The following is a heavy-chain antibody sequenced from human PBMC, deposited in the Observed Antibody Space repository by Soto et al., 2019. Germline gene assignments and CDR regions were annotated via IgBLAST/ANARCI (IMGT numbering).Heavy chain of an antibody. Sequence: SETLSPTCTVSGGSISSSSYYWGWIRQPPGKGLEWIGSIYYSGSTYYNPSLKSRVTISVDTSKNQFSLKLSSVTAADTAVYYCARLPYDFWSGYYLGYFDYWGQGTLVTVSS. CDR3: ARLPYDFWSGYYLGYFDY. CDR2: IYYSGST. CDR1: GGSISSSSYY. D-gene: IGHD3-3*01. V-gene: IGHV4-39*01. J-gene: IGHJ4*02.